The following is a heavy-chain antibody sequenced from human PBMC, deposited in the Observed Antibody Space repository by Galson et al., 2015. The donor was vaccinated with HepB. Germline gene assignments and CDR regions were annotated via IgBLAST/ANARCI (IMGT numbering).Heavy chain of an antibody. V-gene: IGHV3-30*03. Sequence: SLRLSCAASGFTFSTYGMHWVRQAPGKGLEWAAVISCDGSKKYYGDSVKGRFTISRDNSKNTLYLQMNSLRAEDTAVYYCARADYYYGSGSYYNGLDYWSQGTMVIVSS. D-gene: IGHD3-10*01. CDR2: ISCDGSKK. J-gene: IGHJ3*01. CDR3: ARADYYYGSGSYYNGLDY. CDR1: GFTFSTYG.